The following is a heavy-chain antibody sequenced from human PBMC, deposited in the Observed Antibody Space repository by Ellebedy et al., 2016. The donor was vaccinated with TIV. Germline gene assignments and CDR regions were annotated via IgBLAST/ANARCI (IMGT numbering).Heavy chain of an antibody. CDR2: ISPSGST. J-gene: IGHJ4*02. D-gene: IGHD3-22*01. CDR3: ARDRYYDKYDFDY. Sequence: GSLRLSXNVSGASISSYYWSWIRQSAGKGLEWIGRISPSGSTNANPSLQSRLTISVDKSKNHFSLRLASVTAADTAVYYCARDRYYDKYDFDYWGQGIPVTVTS. V-gene: IGHV4-4*07. CDR1: GASISSYY.